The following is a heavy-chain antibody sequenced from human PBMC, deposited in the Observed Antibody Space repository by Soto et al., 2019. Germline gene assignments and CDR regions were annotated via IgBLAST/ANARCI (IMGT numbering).Heavy chain of an antibody. CDR3: ARKWLLRTSSAFDI. CDR2: IYYSGST. J-gene: IGHJ3*02. Sequence: SETLSLTCTVSGGSISSYYWSWIRQPPGKGLEWIGYIYYSGSTNYNPSLKSRVTISVDTSKNQFSLKLSSVTAADTAVYYCARKWLLRTSSAFDIWGQGTMVTVSS. CDR1: GGSISSYY. D-gene: IGHD3-22*01. V-gene: IGHV4-59*08.